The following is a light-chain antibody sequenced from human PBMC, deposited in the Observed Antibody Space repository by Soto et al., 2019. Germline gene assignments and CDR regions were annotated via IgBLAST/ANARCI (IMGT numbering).Light chain of an antibody. CDR3: NSWTSSSTYV. V-gene: IGLV2-14*01. CDR1: SSDVGGYNY. J-gene: IGLJ1*01. Sequence: QCALTQPASVSVAAVQSITISCTGTSSDVGGYNYVSWYQQHPGKAPKLMIYDVSNRPSGVSNRFSGSKSGNTASLTISGFQAEDEADYYRNSWTSSSTYVFGTGTKVTVL. CDR2: DVS.